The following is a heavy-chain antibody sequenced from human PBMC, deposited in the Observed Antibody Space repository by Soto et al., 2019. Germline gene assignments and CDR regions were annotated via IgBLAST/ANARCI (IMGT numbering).Heavy chain of an antibody. V-gene: IGHV1-69*01. CDR1: GATYSTSA. J-gene: IGHJ4*02. D-gene: IGHD5-12*01. Sequence: VKVSCKASGATYSTSAISWVRQAPGQGLEWMGGINPILGTPDYAHKFQGRVTITADESTSTVYMELGSLRSEDTALYFCARGGVDVVATSAFDYWGQGTLVTVSS. CDR3: ARGGVDVVATSAFDY. CDR2: INPILGTP.